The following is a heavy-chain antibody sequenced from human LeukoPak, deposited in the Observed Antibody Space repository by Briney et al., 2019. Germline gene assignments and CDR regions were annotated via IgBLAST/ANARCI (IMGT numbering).Heavy chain of an antibody. Sequence: SETLSLTCAVYGGSFSGYYWSWIRQPPGKGLEWTGEINHSGSTNYNPSLKSRVAISVDTSKNQFSLKLSSVTAADTAVYYCARGHLGLRYFDWLLVNNWFDPWGQGTLVTVSS. J-gene: IGHJ5*02. CDR2: INHSGST. V-gene: IGHV4-34*01. CDR1: GGSFSGYY. D-gene: IGHD3-9*01. CDR3: ARGHLGLRYFDWLLVNNWFDP.